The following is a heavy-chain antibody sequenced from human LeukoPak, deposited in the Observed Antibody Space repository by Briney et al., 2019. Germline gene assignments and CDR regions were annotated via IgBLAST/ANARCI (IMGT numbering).Heavy chain of an antibody. J-gene: IGHJ5*02. CDR2: INPNSGGT. V-gene: IGHV1-2*02. D-gene: IGHD3-3*01. CDR1: GYTFTGYY. Sequence: GASVKVSCKASGYTFTGYYMHWVRQAPGQGLEWMGWINPNSGGTNYAQKFQGRVTMTRDTSISTAYMELSRLRSDDTAVYYCARVPITIFRVVTSSWFDPWGQGTLVTVSS. CDR3: ARVPITIFRVVTSSWFDP.